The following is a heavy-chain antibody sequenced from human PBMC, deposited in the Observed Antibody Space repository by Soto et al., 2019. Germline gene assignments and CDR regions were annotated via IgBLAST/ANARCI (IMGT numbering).Heavy chain of an antibody. J-gene: IGHJ4*02. CDR3: TAMAGIDY. V-gene: IGHV3-73*01. CDR1: CFTFSGSG. D-gene: IGHD6-19*01. CDR2: IRTKTNNYAT. Sequence: GGSLRLSCAASCFTFSGSGIHWVRQASGKGLEWVGRIRTKTNNYATAYAASVKGRFTISRDDSKSMAYLRMNSLKTEDTAVYYCTAMAGIDYWGQGTLVTVSS.